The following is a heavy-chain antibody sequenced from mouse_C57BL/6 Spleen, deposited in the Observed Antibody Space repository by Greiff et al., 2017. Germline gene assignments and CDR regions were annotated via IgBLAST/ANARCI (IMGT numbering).Heavy chain of an antibody. J-gene: IGHJ2*01. D-gene: IGHD2-10*01. V-gene: IGHV1-7*01. CDR1: GYTFTSYW. CDR2: INPSSGYT. Sequence: VQLQQSGAELAKPGASVKLSCKASGYTFTSYWMHWVKQRPGQGLEWIGYINPSSGYTKYNQKFKGKATLTADKSSSTAYMQLSSLTYEDSAVYYCASLPHFDYWGQGTTLTVSS. CDR3: ASLPHFDY.